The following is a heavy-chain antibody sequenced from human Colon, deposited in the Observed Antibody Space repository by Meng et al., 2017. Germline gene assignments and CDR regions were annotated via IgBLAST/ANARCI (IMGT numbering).Heavy chain of an antibody. J-gene: IGHJ4*02. D-gene: IGHD2-21*02. CDR2: IKSKTDGGTT. V-gene: IGHV3-15*01. CDR3: TTDLLAYCGGDCYPSFDY. Sequence: GESLKISCAASGFTFSNAWMSWVRQAPGKGLEWVGRIKSKTDGGTTDYAAPVKGRFTISRDDSKNTLYLQMNSLKTEDTAVYYCTTDLLAYCGGDCYPSFDYWGQGTPVTVSS. CDR1: GFTFSNAW.